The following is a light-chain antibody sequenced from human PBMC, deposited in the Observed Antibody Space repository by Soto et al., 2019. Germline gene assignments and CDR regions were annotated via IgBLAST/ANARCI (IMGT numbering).Light chain of an antibody. Sequence: DIQMTQSPSTLSASVGDRVTITCRASQSISSWLAWYQQKPGKAPKLLIYNASSLESGVPSRFSGSGSGTEFTLTISSLQPDDFATYYCQQYNSYSLTVGGGTKVEIQ. CDR1: QSISSW. V-gene: IGKV1-5*03. CDR2: NAS. J-gene: IGKJ4*01. CDR3: QQYNSYSLT.